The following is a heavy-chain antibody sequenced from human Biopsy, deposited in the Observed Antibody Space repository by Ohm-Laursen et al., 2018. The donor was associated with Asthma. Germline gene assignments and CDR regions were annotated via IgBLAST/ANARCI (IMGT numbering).Heavy chain of an antibody. D-gene: IGHD4-17*01. Sequence: SLRLSCAASGFTFSSYWMSWVRQAPGKGLEWVAVIWYDGSNKYYADSVKGRFTISRDNSKNTLYLQMNSLRAEDTAVYYCARKARHGDYDFDYWGQGTLVTVSS. CDR1: GFTFSSYW. J-gene: IGHJ4*02. V-gene: IGHV3-33*08. CDR3: ARKARHGDYDFDY. CDR2: IWYDGSNK.